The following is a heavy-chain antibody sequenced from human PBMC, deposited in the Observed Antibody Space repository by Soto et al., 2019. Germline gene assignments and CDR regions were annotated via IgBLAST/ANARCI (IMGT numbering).Heavy chain of an antibody. CDR2: IGTAGDT. J-gene: IGHJ4*02. V-gene: IGHV3-13*01. CDR3: ASGGLDI. D-gene: IGHD3-16*01. CDR1: GFTFSNYD. Sequence: EVQLVESGGGLVQPGGSLRLSCAASGFTFSNYDMHWVRQTTGKGLEWVSGIGTAGDTYYSGSVKGRFSISREDAKNSFYLQMNSLRAEDTAVYYCASGGLDICGQGTLVTVSS.